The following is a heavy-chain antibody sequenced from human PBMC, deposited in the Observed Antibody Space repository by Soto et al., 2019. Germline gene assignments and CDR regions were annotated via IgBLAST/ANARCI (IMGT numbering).Heavy chain of an antibody. Sequence: SETLSLTCAVYGGSFSGYYWSWIRQPPWKGLEWIGEINHSGSTNYNPSLKSRVTISVDTSKNQFSLKLSSVTAADTAVYYCARSLTDDILTGYQKGYFDYWGQGTLVTVSS. CDR1: GGSFSGYY. CDR3: ARSLTDDILTGYQKGYFDY. CDR2: INHSGST. D-gene: IGHD3-9*01. V-gene: IGHV4-34*01. J-gene: IGHJ4*02.